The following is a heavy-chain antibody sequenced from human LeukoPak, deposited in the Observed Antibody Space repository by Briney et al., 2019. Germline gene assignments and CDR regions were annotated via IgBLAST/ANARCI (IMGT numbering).Heavy chain of an antibody. J-gene: IGHJ4*02. D-gene: IGHD6-13*01. CDR2: IHYSGST. Sequence: SETLSLTCTVCGGSITNYYWSWIRQPPGKGLEWIGYIHYSGSTKYNPSLKSRVTISVDTSKNQFSLKLSSVTAADTAVYYCARHWETSSWYVDYWGQGTLVTVSS. CDR3: ARHWETSSWYVDY. V-gene: IGHV4-59*08. CDR1: GGSITNYY.